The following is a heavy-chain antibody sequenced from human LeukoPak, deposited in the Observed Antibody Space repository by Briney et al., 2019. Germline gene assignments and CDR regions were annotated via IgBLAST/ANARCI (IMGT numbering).Heavy chain of an antibody. CDR2: IYYSGGT. D-gene: IGHD6-13*01. CDR3: ARSIAAPGRWFDS. CDR1: GGSISSYY. V-gene: IGHV4-59*08. Sequence: PSETLSLTCTVSGGSISSYYWSWIRQPPGKGLEWIGYIYYSGGTNCNPSLKSRVTISVDTSKNQFSLKLSSVTAADTALYYCARSIAAPGRWFDSWGQGTLVTVSS. J-gene: IGHJ5*01.